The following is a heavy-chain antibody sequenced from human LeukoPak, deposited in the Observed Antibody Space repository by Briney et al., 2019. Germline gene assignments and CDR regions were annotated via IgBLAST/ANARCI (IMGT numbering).Heavy chain of an antibody. CDR3: AKDFSPKKQQLVRDAFDI. Sequence: GGSLRLSCAASGFTFSSYAMSWVRQAPGKGLEWVSAISGSGGSAYYADSVKGRFTISRDNSKNTLYLQMNSLRAEDTAVYYCAKDFSPKKQQLVRDAFDIWGQGTMVTVSS. CDR2: ISGSGGSA. J-gene: IGHJ3*02. D-gene: IGHD6-13*01. V-gene: IGHV3-23*01. CDR1: GFTFSSYA.